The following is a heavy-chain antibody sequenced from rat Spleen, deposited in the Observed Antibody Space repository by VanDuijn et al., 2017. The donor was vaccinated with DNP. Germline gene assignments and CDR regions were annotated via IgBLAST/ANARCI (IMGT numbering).Heavy chain of an antibody. D-gene: IGHD1-7*01. CDR2: ISYSGGT. Sequence: EVQLQESGSGLVKPSQSLSLTCSVTGYSLTSNYWGWIRKFPGNKLEYIGHISYSGGTNYNPSLKSRISITRDTSKNHFFLHLNSVTTEDTATYYCARWTRYFDYWGQGVMVTVSS. CDR1: GYSLTSNY. V-gene: IGHV3-1*01. J-gene: IGHJ2*01. CDR3: ARWTRYFDY.